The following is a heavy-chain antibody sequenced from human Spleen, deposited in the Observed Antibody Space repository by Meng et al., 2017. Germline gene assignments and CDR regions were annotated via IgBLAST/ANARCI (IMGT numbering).Heavy chain of an antibody. CDR3: ARGGGYFDY. J-gene: IGHJ4*02. V-gene: IGHV3-33*01. CDR2: IWYDGSNK. Sequence: GESLKISCAASGFTFSSYCMHWVRQDPGKGLEWVAVIWYDGSNKYYADSVKGRFTISRDNAKNSLYLQMNSLRAEDTAVYYCARGGGYFDYWGQGTLVTVSS. CDR1: GFTFSSYC.